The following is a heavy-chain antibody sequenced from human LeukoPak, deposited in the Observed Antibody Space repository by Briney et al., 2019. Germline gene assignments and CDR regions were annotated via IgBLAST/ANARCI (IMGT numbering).Heavy chain of an antibody. CDR3: AKDLRGSHPIN. D-gene: IGHD1-26*01. CDR2: IWSDGSNK. V-gene: IGHV3-33*06. Sequence: GGSLRLSCAASGINFISSGMHWVRQAPGKGLEWVAMIWSDGSNKYYTESVKGRFTISRDNSKNTVHLQMNSLRAEDTAVYYCAKDLRGSHPINWGQGTLVTVSS. J-gene: IGHJ4*02. CDR1: GINFISSG.